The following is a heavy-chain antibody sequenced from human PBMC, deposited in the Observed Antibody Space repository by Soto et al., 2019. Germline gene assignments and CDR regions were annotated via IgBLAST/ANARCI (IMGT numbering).Heavy chain of an antibody. Sequence: GGSLSLSCAASGLNFSSCAMNWVRQAPGKGLEWVALISHDGINKYYADSVRGRFTISRDSSTNTLYLQMNSLRAADTAVYYCGRCTSTSCHLGSDYWGQGTLVTVSS. J-gene: IGHJ4*02. CDR2: ISHDGINK. CDR1: GLNFSSCA. CDR3: GRCTSTSCHLGSDY. V-gene: IGHV3-30-3*01. D-gene: IGHD2-2*01.